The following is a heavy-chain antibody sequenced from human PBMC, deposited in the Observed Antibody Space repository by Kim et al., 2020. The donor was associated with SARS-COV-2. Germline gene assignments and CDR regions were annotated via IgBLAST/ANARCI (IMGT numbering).Heavy chain of an antibody. V-gene: IGHV4-59*01. CDR3: ARNNAFDI. CDR2: GRT. J-gene: IGHJ3*02. Sequence: GRTNYNPTLKSRVTISVDTSKTQFSLKLSSVTAADTAVYYCARNNAFDIWGQGTMVTVSS.